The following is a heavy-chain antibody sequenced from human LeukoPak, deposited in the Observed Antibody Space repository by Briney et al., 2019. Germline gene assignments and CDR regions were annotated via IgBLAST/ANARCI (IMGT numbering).Heavy chain of an antibody. CDR1: GLTFSSYA. CDR3: ASGLELDY. Sequence: GGSLRLSCAASGLTFSSYAMTWVRQAPGKGLEWVSTITGSGDRTYYADSGKGRFTNSRDNSKNTLYLQMNSLGAEDTAVYYCASGLELDYWGQGTLVTVSS. J-gene: IGHJ4*02. CDR2: ITGSGDRT. V-gene: IGHV3-23*01. D-gene: IGHD6-25*01.